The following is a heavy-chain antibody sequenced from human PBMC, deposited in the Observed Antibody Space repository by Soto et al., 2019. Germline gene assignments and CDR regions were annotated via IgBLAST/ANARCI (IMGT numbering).Heavy chain of an antibody. CDR1: GFTVSSYG. D-gene: IGHD2-8*02. V-gene: IGHV3-30*03. CDR2: ISRDGRTT. J-gene: IGHJ4*02. CDR3: TGEVASGY. Sequence: QVQLEESGGGVVQPGRSLRLSCAVSGFTVSSYGMHWVRQAPGKRLEWVAVISRDGRTTFYADSVKGRFTISKDNSRNTLFLEMNSLRDDDMAVYYCTGEVASGYWGQGTLVTVSS.